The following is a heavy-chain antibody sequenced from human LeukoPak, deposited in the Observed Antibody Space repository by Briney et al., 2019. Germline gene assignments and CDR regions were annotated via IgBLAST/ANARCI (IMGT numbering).Heavy chain of an antibody. Sequence: PGGSLRLSCAASGFTVSSSYMTWVHQAPDKGLEWVSVIYSGGSTYYADSVKGRFTISRDNSKNTLYLQMNSLRAEDTAVYYCARDGGQRPSGFSTVGFDYWGQGTLVTVSS. CDR2: IYSGGST. CDR1: GFTVSSSY. D-gene: IGHD3-22*01. CDR3: ARDGGQRPSGFSTVGFDY. J-gene: IGHJ4*02. V-gene: IGHV3-53*01.